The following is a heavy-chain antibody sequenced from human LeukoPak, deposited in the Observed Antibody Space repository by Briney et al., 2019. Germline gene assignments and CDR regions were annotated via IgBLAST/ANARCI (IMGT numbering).Heavy chain of an antibody. CDR1: GYTFTSYY. V-gene: IGHV1-46*01. D-gene: IGHD3-3*01. CDR2: INPSGGST. J-gene: IGHJ4*02. Sequence: GASVKVSCKASGYTFTSYYMHWVRQAPGQGLEWMGIINPSGGSTSCAQKFQGRVTMTRDTSTSTVYMELSSLRSEDTAVYYCARARSITIFGVVIPLGYWGQGTLVTVSS. CDR3: ARARSITIFGVVIPLGY.